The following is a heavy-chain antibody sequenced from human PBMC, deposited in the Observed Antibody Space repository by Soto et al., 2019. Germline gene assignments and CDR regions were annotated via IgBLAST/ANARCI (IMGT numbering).Heavy chain of an antibody. D-gene: IGHD1-26*01. CDR1: CYSILSINW. CDR2: IYHSGST. V-gene: IGHV4-4*02. Sequence: SETLSLTFAVDCYSILSINWCSDVRQPPGKGLEWIGEIYHSGSTNYNPSLKSRVTISVDKSKNQFSLKLSSVTAADTAVYYCARFNTGSYYEAFDIWGQGTMVT. J-gene: IGHJ3*02. CDR3: ARFNTGSYYEAFDI.